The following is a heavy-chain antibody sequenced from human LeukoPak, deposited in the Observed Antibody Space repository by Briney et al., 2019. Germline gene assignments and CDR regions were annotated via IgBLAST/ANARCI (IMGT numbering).Heavy chain of an antibody. CDR2: INTDGSST. J-gene: IGHJ6*04. Sequence: GGSLRLSCAASGFTFSSYWMHWVRQAPGKGLVWVSRINTDGSSTTYTDSVKGRFTISRDNAKNSLYLQMNSLRAEDTAVYYCAELGITMIGGVWGKGTTVTISS. CDR3: AELGITMIGGV. D-gene: IGHD3-10*02. V-gene: IGHV3-74*01. CDR1: GFTFSSYW.